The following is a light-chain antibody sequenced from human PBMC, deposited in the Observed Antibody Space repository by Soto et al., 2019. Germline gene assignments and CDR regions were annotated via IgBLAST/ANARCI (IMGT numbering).Light chain of an antibody. CDR2: NDN. Sequence: QSVLTQPPSASGTPGQRVTISCSGSSSNIGRNTVNWYQQLPGTAPKLLIYNDNQRPSGVPGRFSGSKSGTSASLAISGLQSEDEADYYGAAWDDSLNGPVFGGGTQLTVL. CDR3: AAWDDSLNGPV. J-gene: IGLJ7*01. V-gene: IGLV1-44*01. CDR1: SSNIGRNT.